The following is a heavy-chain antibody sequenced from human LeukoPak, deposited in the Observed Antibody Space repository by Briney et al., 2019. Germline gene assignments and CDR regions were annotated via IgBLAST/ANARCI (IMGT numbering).Heavy chain of an antibody. D-gene: IGHD3-22*01. CDR1: GFAFSCYA. Sequence: GGSLRLSCAASGFAFSCYAMSWVRQAPGKGLEWVSVISGSGGNTYYADSVKGRFSISRDNSKNTLYLQMNSLRAEDTAVYYCALGDTSGYYYFQHWGQGTLVTVSS. CDR2: ISGSGGNT. V-gene: IGHV3-23*01. J-gene: IGHJ1*01. CDR3: ALGDTSGYYYFQH.